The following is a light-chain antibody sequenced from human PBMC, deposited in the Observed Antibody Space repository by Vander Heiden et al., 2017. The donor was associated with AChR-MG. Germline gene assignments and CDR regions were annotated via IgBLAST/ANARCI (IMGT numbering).Light chain of an antibody. V-gene: IGKV3-20*01. CDR1: QSVASSY. CDR3: QQYGNSLVT. Sequence: IVLTQSPGTLSLSPGERATLSCRASQSVASSYLAWYQQTPGQAPRLLIYASSNRATGIPDRFSGTGSGTDFTLTISRLEPEDFAVYYCQQYGNSLVTFGPGTKVEIK. J-gene: IGKJ3*01. CDR2: ASS.